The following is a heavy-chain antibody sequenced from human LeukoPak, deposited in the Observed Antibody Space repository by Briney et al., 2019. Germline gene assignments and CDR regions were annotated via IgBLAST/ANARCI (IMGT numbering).Heavy chain of an antibody. Sequence: PGGSLRLSCAASGFTCSSYAMHWVRQAPGKGLEWVAVISYDGSNKYYADSVKGRFTISRDNSKNTLYLQMNSLRAEDTAVYYCARDQYDYVWGSYRFDYWGQGTLVTVSS. D-gene: IGHD3-16*02. V-gene: IGHV3-30-3*01. CDR2: ISYDGSNK. J-gene: IGHJ4*02. CDR1: GFTCSSYA. CDR3: ARDQYDYVWGSYRFDY.